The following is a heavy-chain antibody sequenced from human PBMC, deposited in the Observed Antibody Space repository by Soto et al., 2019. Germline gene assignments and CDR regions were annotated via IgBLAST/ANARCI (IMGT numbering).Heavy chain of an antibody. CDR3: AKDLGARCTNGVCWWWGFDY. CDR1: GFTFSSYA. J-gene: IGHJ4*02. D-gene: IGHD2-8*01. V-gene: IGHV3-23*01. Sequence: GGSLRLSCAASGFTFSSYAMSWVRQAPGKGLEWVSAISGSGGSTYYADSVKGRFTISRDNSKNTLYLQMNSLRAEDTAVYYCAKDLGARCTNGVCWWWGFDYWGQGTLVTVSS. CDR2: ISGSGGST.